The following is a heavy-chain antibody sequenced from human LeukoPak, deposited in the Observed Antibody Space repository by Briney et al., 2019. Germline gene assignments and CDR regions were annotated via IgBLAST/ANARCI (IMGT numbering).Heavy chain of an antibody. CDR1: GYTFTGYY. V-gene: IGHV1-2*02. CDR3: ARDAWFGELDYYYYMDV. J-gene: IGHJ6*03. Sequence: ASVKVSCKASGYTFTGYYMHWVRQAPGQGLEWMGWINPNSGGTNYAQKFQGRVTMTRDTSISTAYMELSRLRSDDTAVYHCARDAWFGELDYYYYMDVWGKGTTVTVSS. D-gene: IGHD3-10*01. CDR2: INPNSGGT.